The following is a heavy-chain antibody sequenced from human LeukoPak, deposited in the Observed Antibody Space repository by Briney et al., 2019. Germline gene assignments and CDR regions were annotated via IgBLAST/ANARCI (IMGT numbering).Heavy chain of an antibody. CDR3: ARDDRFDGSGHYTAFDV. J-gene: IGHJ3*01. CDR2: ISSSSSHT. D-gene: IGHD3-22*01. V-gene: IGHV3-11*05. Sequence: PGRSLRLSCAASGFVFSDFYMNWIRQAPGKGLEWISFISSSSSHTNYAGSVKGRFTISRDNAKNSLFLQMNNLRDEDTAVYYCARDDRFDGSGHYTAFDVWGQGTRVTVSS. CDR1: GFVFSDFY.